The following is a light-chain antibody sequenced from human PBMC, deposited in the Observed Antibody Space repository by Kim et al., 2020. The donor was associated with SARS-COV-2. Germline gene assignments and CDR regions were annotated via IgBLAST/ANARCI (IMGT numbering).Light chain of an antibody. CDR3: QKYNSAPLT. Sequence: SASVGDRVTITCRARQGIRNYLAWYQQKPGKVPKLLIYAASTLQSGVPSRFSGSGSRTDFTLTISSLQPEDVATYYCQKYNSAPLTFGGGTKVEI. CDR2: AAS. V-gene: IGKV1-27*01. CDR1: QGIRNY. J-gene: IGKJ4*01.